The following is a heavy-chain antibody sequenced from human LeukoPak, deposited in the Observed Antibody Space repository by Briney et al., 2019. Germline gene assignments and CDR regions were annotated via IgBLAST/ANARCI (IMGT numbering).Heavy chain of an antibody. V-gene: IGHV4-4*07. CDR3: ARGIRLGYGSGRDWFDP. J-gene: IGHJ5*02. CDR2: IYTSEST. CDR1: GGFISSYY. D-gene: IGHD3-10*01. Sequence: SETLSLTCTVSGGFISSYYWSWIRQPAGKGLEWIGRIYTSESTNYNPSLKSRVTMSVDTSKNQFSLKLNSVTAADTAVYYCARGIRLGYGSGRDWFDPWGQGTLVTVSS.